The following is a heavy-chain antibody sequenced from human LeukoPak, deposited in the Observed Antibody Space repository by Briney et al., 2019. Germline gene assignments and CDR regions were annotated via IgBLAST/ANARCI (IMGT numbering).Heavy chain of an antibody. CDR2: ISYDGSNK. Sequence: PGGSLRLSCAASGFTFSSYGMHWVRQAPGKGLEWVAVISYDGSNKYYADSVKGRFTISRDSSKNTLYLQMNSLRAEDTAVYYCAKGSGSGSYAHWGQGTLVTVSS. CDR1: GFTFSSYG. J-gene: IGHJ4*02. CDR3: AKGSGSGSYAH. D-gene: IGHD3-10*01. V-gene: IGHV3-30*18.